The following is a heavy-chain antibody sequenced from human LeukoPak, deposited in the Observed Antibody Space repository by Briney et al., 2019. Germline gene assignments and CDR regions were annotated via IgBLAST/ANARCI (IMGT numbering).Heavy chain of an antibody. J-gene: IGHJ6*02. D-gene: IGHD3-10*01. V-gene: IGHV1-24*01. Sequence: ASVKGSCKVSGYTLTELSMHWVRQAPGKGLEWMGGFDPEDGETIYAQKFQGRVTMTEDTSTDTAYMELSSLRSEDTAVYYCATDHYGSGSYYYYYGMDVWGQGTTVTVSS. CDR1: GYTLTELS. CDR2: FDPEDGET. CDR3: ATDHYGSGSYYYYYGMDV.